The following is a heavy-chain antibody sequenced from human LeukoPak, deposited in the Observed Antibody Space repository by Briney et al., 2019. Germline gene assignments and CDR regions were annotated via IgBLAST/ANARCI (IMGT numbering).Heavy chain of an antibody. CDR1: GGSISSYY. J-gene: IGHJ3*02. V-gene: IGHV4-59*01. CDR3: VARGYSYARDAFDI. Sequence: SETLSLTCTVSGGSISSYYWSWIRQPPGKGLEWIGYIYYSGSTNYNPSLKSRVTITVDTSKNQFSLKLSSVTAADAAVYYCVARGYSYARDAFDIWGQGTMVTVSS. CDR2: IYYSGST. D-gene: IGHD5-18*01.